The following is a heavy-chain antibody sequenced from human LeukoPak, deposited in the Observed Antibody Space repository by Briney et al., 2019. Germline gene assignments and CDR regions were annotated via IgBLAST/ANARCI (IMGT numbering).Heavy chain of an antibody. CDR2: IYPGDSDT. V-gene: IGHV5-51*01. D-gene: IGHD4-17*01. CDR3: ARHIASADGDYLGSMDV. J-gene: IGHJ6*02. CDR1: GYSFTSYW. Sequence: GESLKISCKGSGYSFTSYWIGWVRQMPGKGLEWMGIIYPGDSDTRYSPSFQGQVTISADKSISTAYLQWSSLKASDTAMYYCARHIASADGDYLGSMDVWGQGTTVTVSS.